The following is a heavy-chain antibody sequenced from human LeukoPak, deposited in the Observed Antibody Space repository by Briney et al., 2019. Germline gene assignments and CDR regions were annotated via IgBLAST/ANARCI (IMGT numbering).Heavy chain of an antibody. Sequence: KASETLSLTCAVYGGSFSGYYWSWIRQPPGKGLEWIGENNHSGSTSYSPSLKSRVTISVDTSKNQFSLKLSSVTAADTAVYYCARGAIDVDIVPTIRLGLDYWGQGTLVNVSS. CDR2: NNHSGST. D-gene: IGHD5-12*01. J-gene: IGHJ4*02. V-gene: IGHV4-34*01. CDR3: ARGAIDVDIVPTIRLGLDY. CDR1: GGSFSGYY.